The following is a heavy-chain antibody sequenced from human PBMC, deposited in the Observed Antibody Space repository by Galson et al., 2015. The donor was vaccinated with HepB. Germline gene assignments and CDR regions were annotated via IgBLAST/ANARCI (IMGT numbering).Heavy chain of an antibody. CDR3: ARDGAYCSGGSCSERYYYYYYMDV. CDR1: GYTFSSYA. V-gene: IGHV1-69*10. J-gene: IGHJ6*03. Sequence: SVKVSCKASGYTFSSYAISWVRQAPGQGLEWMGGIIPILGIANYAQKFQGRVTITADKSTSTAYMELSSLRSEDTAVYYCARDGAYCSGGSCSERYYYYYYMDVWGKGTTVTVSS. D-gene: IGHD2-15*01. CDR2: IIPILGIA.